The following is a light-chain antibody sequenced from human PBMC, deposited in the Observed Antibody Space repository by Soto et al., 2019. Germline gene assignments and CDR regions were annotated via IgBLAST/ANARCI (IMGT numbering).Light chain of an antibody. CDR2: AAS. Sequence: DIQMTQSPSSLSASVGDRVTITCRASQSISSYLNWYQQKPGKAPKLLIYAASILQSGVPSRFSGSGSGTDITLTISSLQPEDFATYYCQQSYSTPHTFGQGTRLDI. CDR1: QSISSY. J-gene: IGKJ5*01. CDR3: QQSYSTPHT. V-gene: IGKV1-39*01.